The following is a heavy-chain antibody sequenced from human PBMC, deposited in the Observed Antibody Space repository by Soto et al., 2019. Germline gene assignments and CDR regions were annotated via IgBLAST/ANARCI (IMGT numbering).Heavy chain of an antibody. CDR2: IYYSGST. CDR1: GGSISSSSYY. J-gene: IGHJ4*02. CDR3: AAQSSGWLGADY. D-gene: IGHD6-19*01. V-gene: IGHV4-39*01. Sequence: QLQLQESGPGLVKPSETLSLTCTVSGGSISSSSYYWGWIRQPPGKGLEWIGSIYYSGSTYYNPSLHSRVTISVDTSKNQFSLKLSSVTASDTAVYYCAAQSSGWLGADYWGQGTLVTVSS.